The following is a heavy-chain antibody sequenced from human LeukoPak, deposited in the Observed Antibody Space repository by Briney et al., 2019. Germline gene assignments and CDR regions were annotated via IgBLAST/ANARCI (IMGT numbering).Heavy chain of an antibody. CDR2: ISYSGST. D-gene: IGHD3-22*01. Sequence: SETLSLTCTVSGGFISSYYWSWIRQPPGKRLEWIGYISYSGSTNYNPSLKSRVTMSVDTSKNQFSLKLSSVTAADTAVYYCARGKYYYDSSGYYRDTSYYYYMDVWGKGTTVTVSS. J-gene: IGHJ6*03. CDR3: ARGKYYYDSSGYYRDTSYYYYMDV. CDR1: GGFISSYY. V-gene: IGHV4-59*12.